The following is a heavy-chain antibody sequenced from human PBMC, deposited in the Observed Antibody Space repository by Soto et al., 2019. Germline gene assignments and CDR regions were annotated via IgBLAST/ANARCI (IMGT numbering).Heavy chain of an antibody. CDR1: GYIFTSYW. CDR2: IYTGDSDN. J-gene: IGHJ4*02. V-gene: IGHV5-51*01. D-gene: IGHD1-7*01. CDR3: ARALTGTIDPHYFDY. Sequence: PGESLKIACNGSGYIFTSYWIGWVRQMPGKGLEWMGIIYTGDSDNSYSPSFRGQATISVEESVSTAYLKCISLKTSDTAMYYCARALTGTIDPHYFDYWGQGTPVTFSS.